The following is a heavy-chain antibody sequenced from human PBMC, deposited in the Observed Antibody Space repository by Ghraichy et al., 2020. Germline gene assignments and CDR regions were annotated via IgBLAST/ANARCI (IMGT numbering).Heavy chain of an antibody. CDR3: ARDVLRRAQYCSGGSCYSPGSDY. D-gene: IGHD2-15*01. Sequence: ASVKVSCKASGYTFISYGISWVRQAPGQGLEWMGWISGYNGNTNYAQKLQGRVTLTTDTSTSTAYMELRSLRSDDTAVYYCARDVLRRAQYCSGGSCYSPGSDYWGQGSLVTVSS. CDR1: GYTFISYG. J-gene: IGHJ4*02. V-gene: IGHV1-18*01. CDR2: ISGYNGNT.